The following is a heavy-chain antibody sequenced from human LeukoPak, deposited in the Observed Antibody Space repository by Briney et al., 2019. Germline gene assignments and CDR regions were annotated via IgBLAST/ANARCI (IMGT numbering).Heavy chain of an antibody. Sequence: GGSLRLSCAASGFTFSSYSMNWVRQAPGKGLEWVSSISDSRDYIYYADSVKGRFTISTDNAKNSLSLQMNSLRAEDTAVYYCARGGKLDYPFDCWGQGTLVTVSS. CDR1: GFTFSSYS. D-gene: IGHD4-11*01. CDR2: ISDSRDYI. V-gene: IGHV3-21*01. J-gene: IGHJ4*02. CDR3: ARGGKLDYPFDC.